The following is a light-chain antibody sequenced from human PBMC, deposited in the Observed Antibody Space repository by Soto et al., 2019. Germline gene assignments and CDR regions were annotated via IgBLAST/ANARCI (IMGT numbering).Light chain of an antibody. CDR2: DAS. V-gene: IGKV3-11*01. J-gene: IGKJ4*01. Sequence: EIVLTQSPATLSFSPGERATLSCRASQSVDKYLVWYQQKPGQAPRLLIYDASSRATGIPARFSGSGSGPDFTLTITSLEPVDFAVYYCQQRTNWPLTFGGGTKLEIK. CDR1: QSVDKY. CDR3: QQRTNWPLT.